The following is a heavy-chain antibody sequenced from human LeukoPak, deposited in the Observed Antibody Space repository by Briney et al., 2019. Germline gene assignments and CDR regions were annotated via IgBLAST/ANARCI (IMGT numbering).Heavy chain of an antibody. CDR3: AREGVVVVPAAMGPNWFDP. V-gene: IGHV4-34*01. D-gene: IGHD2-2*01. CDR2: INHSGST. J-gene: IGHJ5*02. Sequence: PSETLSLTCAVYGGSFSGYYWSWIRQPPGKGLEWIGEINHSGSTNYNPSLKSRVTISVDTSKNQFSLKLSSVTAADTAVYYCAREGVVVVPAAMGPNWFDPWGQGTLVTVSS. CDR1: GGSFSGYY.